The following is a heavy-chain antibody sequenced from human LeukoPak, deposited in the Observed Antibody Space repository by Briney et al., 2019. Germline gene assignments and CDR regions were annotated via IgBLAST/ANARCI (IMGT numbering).Heavy chain of an antibody. D-gene: IGHD3-16*01. CDR2: IGGST. Sequence: ASVKVSCKASGYTFSNYYIHWVRQAPGQGLEWMGIIGGSTNYAQKFQGRVTMTRDTSTSTVYMELSSLRSEDTAVYYCARTPPGGDVDHWGQGTLVTVSS. CDR3: ARTPPGGDVDH. V-gene: IGHV1-46*01. J-gene: IGHJ4*02. CDR1: GYTFSNYY.